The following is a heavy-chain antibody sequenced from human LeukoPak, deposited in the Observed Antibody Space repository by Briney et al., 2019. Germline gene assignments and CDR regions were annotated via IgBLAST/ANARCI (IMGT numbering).Heavy chain of an antibody. Sequence: SETLSLTCTVSGGSISNKYWSWIQQPAGKGLEWIGRIYTSGSTNYNPSLKSRVTISVDTSKNQFSLKLSSVTAADTAVYYCARDPLLWFGDSGYMDVWGKGTTVTISS. V-gene: IGHV4-4*07. CDR1: GGSISNKY. CDR3: ARDPLLWFGDSGYMDV. J-gene: IGHJ6*03. D-gene: IGHD3-10*01. CDR2: IYTSGST.